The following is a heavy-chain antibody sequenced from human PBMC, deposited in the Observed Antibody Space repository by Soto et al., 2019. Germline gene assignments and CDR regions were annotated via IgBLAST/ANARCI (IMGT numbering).Heavy chain of an antibody. D-gene: IGHD2-2*01. J-gene: IGHJ6*02. Sequence: GASVKVSCKASGGTFSSYAISWVRQAPGQGLEWMGGIIPIFGTANYAQKFQGRVTITADESTSTAYMELSSLRSEDTAVYYCAREDIVVVPAATLDYYYYGMDVWGQGTTVTVSS. CDR2: IIPIFGTA. V-gene: IGHV1-69*13. CDR1: GGTFSSYA. CDR3: AREDIVVVPAATLDYYYYGMDV.